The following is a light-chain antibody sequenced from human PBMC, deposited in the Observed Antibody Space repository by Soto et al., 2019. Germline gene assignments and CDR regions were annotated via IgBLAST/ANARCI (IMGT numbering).Light chain of an antibody. CDR1: QSVSTN. CDR3: QQYNNWWT. Sequence: IVMTQSPATLSVSPGERVILSCRASQSVSTNLAWYQQKPGQAPRLLISGASTRATGIPARFSGSGSGTEFTLTISSLQSEDFAVYYCQQYNNWWTFGQGTKVEIK. CDR2: GAS. V-gene: IGKV3-15*01. J-gene: IGKJ1*01.